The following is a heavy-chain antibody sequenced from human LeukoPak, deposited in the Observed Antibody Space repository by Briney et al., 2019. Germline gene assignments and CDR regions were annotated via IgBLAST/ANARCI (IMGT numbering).Heavy chain of an antibody. CDR1: GYSISSGYY. V-gene: IGHV4-38-2*02. D-gene: IGHD3-22*01. CDR3: ASGESTYYYDSSGQLFDY. Sequence: SETLSLTCTVSGYSISSGYYWGWIRQPPGKGLEWIGSIYHSGSTYYNPSLKSRVTISVDTSKNQFSLKLSSVTAADTAVYYCASGESTYYYDSSGQLFDYWGQGTLVTVSS. J-gene: IGHJ4*02. CDR2: IYHSGST.